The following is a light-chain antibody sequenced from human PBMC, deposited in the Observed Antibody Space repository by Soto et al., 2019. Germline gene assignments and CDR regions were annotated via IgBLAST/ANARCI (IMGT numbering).Light chain of an antibody. V-gene: IGKV3-11*01. J-gene: IGKJ1*01. Sequence: EIVLTQSPATLSLSPGERATLSCGASQSVSSSLAWYQQKPGQAPRLLIYDASNRATGTPARFSGSGSGTDFTLTIISLEPEDFAVYYCQQRSDWPPAFGQGTKVEIK. CDR3: QQRSDWPPA. CDR2: DAS. CDR1: QSVSSS.